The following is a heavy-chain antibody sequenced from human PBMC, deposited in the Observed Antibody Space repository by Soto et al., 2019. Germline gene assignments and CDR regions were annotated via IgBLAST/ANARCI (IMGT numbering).Heavy chain of an antibody. CDR3: ESLSGSYYVGY. CDR2: IIPIFGTA. V-gene: IGHV1-69*13. D-gene: IGHD1-26*01. J-gene: IGHJ4*02. CDR1: GGTFSSYA. Sequence: SVKVSCKASGGTFSSYAISWVRQAPGQGLEWMGGIIPIFGTANYAQKFQGRVTITADESTSTAYMEPSSLRSEDTAVYYCESLSGSYYVGYWGQGTLVTVSS.